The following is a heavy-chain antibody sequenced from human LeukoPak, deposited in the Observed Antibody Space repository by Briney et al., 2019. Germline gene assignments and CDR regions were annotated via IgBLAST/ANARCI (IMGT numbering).Heavy chain of an antibody. D-gene: IGHD1-14*01. V-gene: IGHV1-69*04. Sequence: SVNVSCKASRGTFSSYGFSWVRQAPGQGLEWMGRIIPIFGIANYAQKFQGRVTITADKSTSTAYMELSGLRSEDTAVYYCARPPVWVRGSGLDVWGQGTTVTVSS. J-gene: IGHJ6*02. CDR1: RGTFSSYG. CDR3: ARPPVWVRGSGLDV. CDR2: IIPIFGIA.